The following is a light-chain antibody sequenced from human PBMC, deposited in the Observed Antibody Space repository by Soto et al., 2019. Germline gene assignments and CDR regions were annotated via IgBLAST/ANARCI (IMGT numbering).Light chain of an antibody. CDR2: GAS. CDR3: QQSNNWPRT. V-gene: IGKV3-15*01. J-gene: IGKJ1*01. CDR1: QRISSN. Sequence: VMTPSPATLSVSPVERATLSCRASQRISSNLACYQQRPGQAPRLLIYGASTRAPGIPARFSGSGSGTEFTLTISSLQSEDFAVYYCQQSNNWPRTFGQGTKVDIK.